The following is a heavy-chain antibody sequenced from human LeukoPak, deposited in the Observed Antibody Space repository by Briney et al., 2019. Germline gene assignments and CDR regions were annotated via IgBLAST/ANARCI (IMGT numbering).Heavy chain of an antibody. CDR1: GFTFSSYW. D-gene: IGHD3-22*01. V-gene: IGHV3-74*01. CDR3: ARVEWGYNYGSSGYHLDY. CDR2: INTDGSST. J-gene: IGHJ4*02. Sequence: GGSLRLSCAASGFTFSSYWMHWVRQAPGKGLVWVSHINTDGSSTTYADSVKGRFTISRDNAKNTLYLQMNSLRAEDTAVYYCARVEWGYNYGSSGYHLDYWGQGTLVTVSS.